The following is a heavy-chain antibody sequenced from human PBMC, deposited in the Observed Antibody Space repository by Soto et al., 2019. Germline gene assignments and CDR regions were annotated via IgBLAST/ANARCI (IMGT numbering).Heavy chain of an antibody. CDR2: IYYSGST. CDR1: GGSISSGGYY. Sequence: QVQLQESGPGLVKPSQTLSLTCTVSGGSISSGGYYWSWIRQHPGKGLEWIGYIYYSGSTYYNPSLKSRVTISVDTSKNQSSLKLSSVTAADTAVYYCARTTIVVVVAASVCWFDPWGQGTLVTVSS. V-gene: IGHV4-31*03. D-gene: IGHD2-15*01. CDR3: ARTTIVVVVAASVCWFDP. J-gene: IGHJ5*02.